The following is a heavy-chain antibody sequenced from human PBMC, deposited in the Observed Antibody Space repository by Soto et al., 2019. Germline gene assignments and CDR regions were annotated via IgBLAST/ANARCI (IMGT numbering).Heavy chain of an antibody. CDR3: ARDLYYSSGRYFDHDDFDI. V-gene: IGHV1-18*01. Sequence: QVQLVQSGADVKKPGASVKVSCKASGYNFTSYGISWVRQAPGQGLEWMGWISPHNDRTKYARRFQDRVTMTTETPTSTVYMELGSLRSDDTAVYYCARDLYYSSGRYFDHDDFDIWGQGTVVTVSS. J-gene: IGHJ3*02. CDR2: ISPHNDRT. CDR1: GYNFTSYG. D-gene: IGHD6-19*01.